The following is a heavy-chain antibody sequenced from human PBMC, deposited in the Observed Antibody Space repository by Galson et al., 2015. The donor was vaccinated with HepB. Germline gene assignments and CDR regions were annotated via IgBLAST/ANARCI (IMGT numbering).Heavy chain of an antibody. Sequence: GSLRLSCAAFGFTCSSFPMNWVRQAPGKGLEWVSVIGSDGSTHYAASVKGRFTISRDNSKNTVYLQLNSLRAEDTALYYCAKEERAFDVWGQGTMVTVSS. CDR1: GFTCSSFP. V-gene: IGHV3-23*01. CDR2: IGSDGST. CDR3: AKEERAFDV. J-gene: IGHJ3*01.